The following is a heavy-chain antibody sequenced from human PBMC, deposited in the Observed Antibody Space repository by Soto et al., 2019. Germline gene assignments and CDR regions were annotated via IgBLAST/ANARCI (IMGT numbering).Heavy chain of an antibody. CDR3: AHLVTSDDSEYFEF. CDR1: GFSLNTAGGG. J-gene: IGHJ4*02. Sequence: QITLRESGPTVVKPTQTLTLTCTFSGFSLNTAGGGVGWIRQPPGKALEWVALIYWDDDKRYNPSLKRRLVITKDSSKNRVVLTMTNVDPVDTATYYCAHLVTSDDSEYFEFWGQGTLVPVSP. D-gene: IGHD3-3*01. CDR2: IYWDDDK. V-gene: IGHV2-5*02.